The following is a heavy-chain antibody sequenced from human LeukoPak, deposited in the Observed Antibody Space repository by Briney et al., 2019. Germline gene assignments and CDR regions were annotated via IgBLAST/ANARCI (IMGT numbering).Heavy chain of an antibody. CDR1: GGSISSGSYY. V-gene: IGHV4-61*02. CDR2: IYTSGST. CDR3: ARVQGGGFRTADS. Sequence: SETLSLTCTVSGGSISSGSYYWSWIRQPAGKGLEWIGRIYTSGSTNYNPSLKSRVTISVDTSKNQFSLKLSSVTAADTAMYYCARVQGGGFRTADSWGQGTLVTVSS. J-gene: IGHJ4*02. D-gene: IGHD1-14*01.